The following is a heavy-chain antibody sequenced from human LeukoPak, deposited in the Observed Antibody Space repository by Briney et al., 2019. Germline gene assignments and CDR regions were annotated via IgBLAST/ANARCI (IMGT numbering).Heavy chain of an antibody. Sequence: SQTLSLTCAVSGGSISSDGYSWSWIRQPPGKGLEWIGYIYHSGITYYNPSLKSRVTILVDRSKTQFSLKLSSVTAADTAVYYCARGFGSGWYLGAFHMWGQGTMVTVSS. CDR1: GGSISSDGYS. CDR3: ARGFGSGWYLGAFHM. CDR2: IYHSGIT. D-gene: IGHD6-19*01. V-gene: IGHV4-30-2*01. J-gene: IGHJ3*02.